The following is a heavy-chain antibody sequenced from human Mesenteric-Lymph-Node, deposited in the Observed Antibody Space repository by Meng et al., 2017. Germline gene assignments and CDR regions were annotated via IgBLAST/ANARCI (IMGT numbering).Heavy chain of an antibody. J-gene: IGHJ4*02. CDR1: GYNFIGSY. Sequence: QGRWVQAEPEVKKPGASATVSCKASGYNFIGSYIHWVRQAPGQGLGWMGRINPSGGSTSYAQKFQGRVTMTRDTSTSTVYMELSSLRSEDTAVYYCARGRLDYWGQGTLVTVSS. CDR3: ARGRLDY. CDR2: INPSGGST. V-gene: IGHV1-46*01.